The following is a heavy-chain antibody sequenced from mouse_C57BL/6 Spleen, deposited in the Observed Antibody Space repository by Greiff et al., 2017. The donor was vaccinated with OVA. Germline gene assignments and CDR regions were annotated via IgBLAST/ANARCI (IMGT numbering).Heavy chain of an antibody. CDR2: ISNGGGST. CDR3: ARRGDYDEGYYAMDY. V-gene: IGHV5-12*01. Sequence: EVKLVESGGGLVQPGGSLKLSCAASGFTFSDYYMYWVRQTPEKRLEWVAYISNGGGSTYYPDTVKGRFTISRDNAKNTLYLQMSRLKSEDTAMYYCARRGDYDEGYYAMDYWGQGTSVTVSS. J-gene: IGHJ4*01. CDR1: GFTFSDYY. D-gene: IGHD2-4*01.